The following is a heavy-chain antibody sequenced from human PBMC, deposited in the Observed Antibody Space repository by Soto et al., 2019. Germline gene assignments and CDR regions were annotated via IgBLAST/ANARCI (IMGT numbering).Heavy chain of an antibody. D-gene: IGHD2-15*01. J-gene: IGHJ6*03. CDR1: GGSISSYY. V-gene: IGHV4-59*01. CDR2: IYYSGST. CDR3: ARSYRRYCSGGSCYSYYYYYMDV. Sequence: SETLSLTCTVSGGSISSYYWSWIRQPPGKGLEWIGYIYYSGSTNYNPSLKSRVTISVDTSKNQFSLKLSSATAADTAVYYCARSYRRYCSGGSCYSYYYYYMDVWGKGTTVTVSS.